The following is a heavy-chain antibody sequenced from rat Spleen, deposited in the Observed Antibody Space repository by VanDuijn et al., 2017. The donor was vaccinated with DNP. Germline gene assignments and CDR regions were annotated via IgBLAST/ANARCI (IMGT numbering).Heavy chain of an antibody. CDR1: GFNFNDYW. D-gene: IGHD1-11*01. CDR3: ARLGWHGWFAY. CDR2: INKDSSTI. Sequence: EVKLVESGGGLVQPGRSLKVSCAASGFNFNDYWMGWVRQAPGRGLEWIGEINKDSSTINYTPSLKYKFTISRDNAQNTLYLQMSKLGSEDTAIYYCARLGWHGWFAYWGQGTLVTVSS. J-gene: IGHJ3*01. V-gene: IGHV4-2*01.